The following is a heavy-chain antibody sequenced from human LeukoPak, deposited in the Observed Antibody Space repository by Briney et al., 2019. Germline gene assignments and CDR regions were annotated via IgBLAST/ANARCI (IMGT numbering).Heavy chain of an antibody. V-gene: IGHV3-74*01. CDR3: ARDRTTVTLFDY. CDR2: ISTDGAIT. D-gene: IGHD4-17*01. CDR1: GFTFTSVW. J-gene: IGHJ4*02. Sequence: GGSLRLSCAASGFTFTSVWMHWFRQAPARGLVWISRISTDGAITGYADSVKGRFTLSRDNAKNTLYLQMNSLRAEDTAVYYCARDRTTVTLFDYWGQGALVTVSS.